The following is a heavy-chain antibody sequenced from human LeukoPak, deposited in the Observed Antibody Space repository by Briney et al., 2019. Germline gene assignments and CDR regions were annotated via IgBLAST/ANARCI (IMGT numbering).Heavy chain of an antibody. D-gene: IGHD4-23*01. CDR3: ARDAKITLVTPSTPYYYYYYMDV. CDR1: GFTFSSYS. Sequence: GGSLRLSCAASGFTFSSYSMNWVRQAPGKGLEWVSSISSSSSYIYYADSVKGRFTISRDNAKNSLYLQMNSLRAEDTAVYYCARDAKITLVTPSTPYYYYYYMDVWGKGTTVTVSS. V-gene: IGHV3-21*01. CDR2: ISSSSSYI. J-gene: IGHJ6*03.